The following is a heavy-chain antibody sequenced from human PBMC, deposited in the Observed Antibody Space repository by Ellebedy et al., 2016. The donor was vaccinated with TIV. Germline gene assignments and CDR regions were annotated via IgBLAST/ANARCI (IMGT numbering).Heavy chain of an antibody. J-gene: IGHJ3*02. CDR3: ARLIGGTCQCAFDI. Sequence: PGGSLRLSCAASGFTISRHWMSWVRQGPGKGLEWVANINQDGGEKNYVDSVRGRLTISRDNAKKSLYLQINSLRAEDTAVYYCARLIGGTCQCAFDIWGQGTMVTVSS. CDR1: GFTISRHW. CDR2: INQDGGEK. D-gene: IGHD2-15*01. V-gene: IGHV3-7*01.